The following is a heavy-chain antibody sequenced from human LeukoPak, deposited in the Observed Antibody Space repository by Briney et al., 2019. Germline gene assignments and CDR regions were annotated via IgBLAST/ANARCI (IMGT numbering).Heavy chain of an antibody. CDR3: AKGRGSPYYFDY. D-gene: IGHD2-15*01. V-gene: IGHV3-23*01. CDR2: ISGSGGSI. Sequence: PGGSLRLSCAASGFTFSSYAMSWVRQAPGKGLEWVSAISGSGGSIYYAASVKGRFTISRDNSKNTLYLQMNSLRAEDTAVYYCAKGRGSPYYFDYWGQGTLVTVSS. CDR1: GFTFSSYA. J-gene: IGHJ4*02.